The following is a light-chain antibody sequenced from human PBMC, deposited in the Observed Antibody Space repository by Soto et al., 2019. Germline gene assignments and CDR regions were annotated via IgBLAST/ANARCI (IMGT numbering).Light chain of an antibody. CDR3: SSYTSSSTPYV. CDR1: GSDVGGYNY. V-gene: IGLV2-14*01. J-gene: IGLJ1*01. CDR2: EVS. Sequence: QSVLTQPASVSGSRGHSITISCTGTGSDVGGYNYVSWYQQHPGKAPKLMIYEVSNRPSGVSNRFSGSKSGNTASLTISGLQAEDEADYYCSSYTSSSTPYVFGTGTKLTVL.